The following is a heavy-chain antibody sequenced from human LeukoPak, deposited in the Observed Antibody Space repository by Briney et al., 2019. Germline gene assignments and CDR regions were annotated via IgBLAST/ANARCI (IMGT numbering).Heavy chain of an antibody. CDR2: INPNSGGT. D-gene: IGHD3-10*01. CDR1: GYTFTGYC. J-gene: IGHJ5*02. V-gene: IGHV1-2*02. Sequence: ASVKVSCKASGYTFTGYCMHWVRQAPGQGLEWMGWINPNSGGTNYAQKFQGRVTMTRDTSISTAYMELSRLRSDDTAVYYCARDGVLLWFGELPPPGNWFDLWGQGTLVTVSS. CDR3: ARDGVLLWFGELPPPGNWFDL.